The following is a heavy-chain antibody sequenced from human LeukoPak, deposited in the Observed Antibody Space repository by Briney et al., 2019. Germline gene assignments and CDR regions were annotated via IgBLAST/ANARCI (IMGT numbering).Heavy chain of an antibody. D-gene: IGHD5-12*01. V-gene: IGHV3-21*01. CDR3: ARDPYSGYYGTYYYYYMDV. Sequence: GGSLRLSCEASGFSFSAYNMNWVRQAPGQRLEWISSITSSSSYVFYADSVRGRFTISRDNAKNSLYLQIDSLRAEDTAVYYCARDPYSGYYGTYYYYYMDVWGKGTTVTISS. CDR1: GFSFSAYN. J-gene: IGHJ6*03. CDR2: ITSSSSYV.